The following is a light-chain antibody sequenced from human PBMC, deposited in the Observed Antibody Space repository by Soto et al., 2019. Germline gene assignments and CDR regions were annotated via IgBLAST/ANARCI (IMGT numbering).Light chain of an antibody. CDR2: GAS. CDR3: QQFNVWPRT. CDR1: QSINSD. V-gene: IGKV3D-15*01. Sequence: EIVMTQSPATLSVSPGETTRLSCRASQSINSDVAWYQQKVGQTPRLLIHGASTRATGIAARFSGSGSGTEFTLTISGLQSEDFATYYCQQFNVWPRTFGQGTRVEI. J-gene: IGKJ1*01.